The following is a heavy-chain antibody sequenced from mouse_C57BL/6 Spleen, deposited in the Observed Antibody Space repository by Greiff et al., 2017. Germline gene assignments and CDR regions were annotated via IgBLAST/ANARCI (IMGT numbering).Heavy chain of an antibody. V-gene: IGHV3-6*01. CDR3: ARGYGYYYDCDV. J-gene: IGHJ1*03. CDR1: GYSITSGYY. Sequence: LLESGPGLVKPSQSLSLTCSVTGYSITSGYYWNWIRQFPGNKLEWMGYISYDGSNNYNPSLKNRISITRDTSKNQFFLKLNSVTTEDTATYYCARGYGYYYDCDVWGTGTTVTVSS. CDR2: ISYDGSN. D-gene: IGHD1-1*01.